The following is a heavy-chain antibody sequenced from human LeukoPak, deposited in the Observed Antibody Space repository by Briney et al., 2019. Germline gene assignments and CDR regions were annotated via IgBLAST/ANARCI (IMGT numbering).Heavy chain of an antibody. CDR1: GGSISSYY. V-gene: IGHV4-59*01. CDR3: AGDRGYSSSWPNAFDI. J-gene: IGHJ3*02. Sequence: PSETLSLTCTVSGGSISSYYWSWIRQPPGKGLEWIGYIYYSGSTNYNPSLKSRVTISVDTSKNQFSLKLSSVTAADTAVYYCAGDRGYSSSWPNAFDIWGQGTMVTVSS. D-gene: IGHD6-13*01. CDR2: IYYSGST.